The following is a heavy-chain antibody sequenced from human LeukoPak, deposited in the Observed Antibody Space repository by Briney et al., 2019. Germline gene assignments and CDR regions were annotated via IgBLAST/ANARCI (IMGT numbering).Heavy chain of an antibody. CDR1: GFIFSSYE. V-gene: IGHV3-48*03. CDR3: ARHSAYCGGDCYTDF. CDR2: ITTSGSTI. Sequence: PGGSLRLSCAASGFIFSSYEMNWVRQAPGKGLEWVSFITTSGSTIYYADSVKGRFTISRDNAKNSLSLQMNSLRAEDTAVYYCARHSAYCGGDCYTDFWGQGTLVTVSS. D-gene: IGHD2-21*02. J-gene: IGHJ4*02.